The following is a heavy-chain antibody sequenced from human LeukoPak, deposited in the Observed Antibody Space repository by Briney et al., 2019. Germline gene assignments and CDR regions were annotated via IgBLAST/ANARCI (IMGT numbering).Heavy chain of an antibody. J-gene: IGHJ4*02. Sequence: SQTLSLTCTVSGGSISSGGYYWSWIRQPPGKGLEWIGYIYHSGSTYYNPSLKSRVTISVDRSKNQFSLKLSSVTAADTAVYYCATDTSIAAAATGFGDYWGQGTLVTVSS. CDR1: GGSISSGGYY. D-gene: IGHD6-13*01. CDR3: ATDTSIAAAATGFGDY. V-gene: IGHV4-30-2*01. CDR2: IYHSGST.